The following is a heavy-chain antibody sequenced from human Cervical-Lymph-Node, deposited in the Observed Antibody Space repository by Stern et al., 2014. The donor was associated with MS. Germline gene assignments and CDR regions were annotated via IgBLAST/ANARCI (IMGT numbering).Heavy chain of an antibody. Sequence: VQLVESGAEGKKPGASAKASCKASGYTLTRYYMDWVRQAPGQGLEGMGIINPSGGSTSYAQKFQGRVTMTRDTSTSTVYMELSSLRSEDTAVYYCAREVAGHRLGMMDVWGQGTTVTVSS. D-gene: IGHD6-19*01. CDR1: GYTLTRYY. J-gene: IGHJ6*02. CDR2: INPSGGST. V-gene: IGHV1-46*01. CDR3: AREVAGHRLGMMDV.